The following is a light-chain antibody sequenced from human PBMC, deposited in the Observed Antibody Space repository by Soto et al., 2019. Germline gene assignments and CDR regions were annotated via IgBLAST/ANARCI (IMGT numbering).Light chain of an antibody. CDR2: EVS. CDR1: SSDVGGYKY. CDR3: SSYTSSSPCV. J-gene: IGLJ1*01. Sequence: QSALTQPASVSGSPGQSITISCTGTSSDVGGYKYVSWYQQHPGKAPKLMIYEVSNRPSGVSNRFSGSKSGNTASLTISGLQAEDEADYYCSSYTSSSPCVFGTGTK. V-gene: IGLV2-14*01.